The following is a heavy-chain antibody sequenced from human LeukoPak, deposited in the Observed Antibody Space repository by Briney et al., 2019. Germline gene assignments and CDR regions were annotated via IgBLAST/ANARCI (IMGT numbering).Heavy chain of an antibody. D-gene: IGHD3-10*01. Sequence: GGSLRLSCAGYGFTFSNAWMNWVRQAPGKGLEWVGRIKSKPDSGTTDYPAPVKGRFTISRDDSKNTVYLQMDSLKTEDTAVYYCATGGVNLDYWGQGTLVTVSS. CDR3: ATGGVNLDY. V-gene: IGHV3-15*07. CDR1: GFTFSNAW. J-gene: IGHJ4*02. CDR2: IKSKPDSGTT.